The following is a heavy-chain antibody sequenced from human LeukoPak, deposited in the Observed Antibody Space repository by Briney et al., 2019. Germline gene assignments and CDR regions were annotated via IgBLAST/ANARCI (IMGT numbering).Heavy chain of an antibody. V-gene: IGHV3-23*01. J-gene: IGHJ4*02. CDR1: GFTFSSYA. CDR3: AKGDGYNRNSNFDY. CDR2: ISGSGGST. Sequence: GGSLRLSCAASGFTFSSYAMSRVRKAPGKGLEWVSAISGSGGSTYYADSVKGRFTISRDNSKNTLYLQMNSLRAEDTAVYYCAKGDGYNRNSNFDYWGQGTLVTVSS. D-gene: IGHD5-24*01.